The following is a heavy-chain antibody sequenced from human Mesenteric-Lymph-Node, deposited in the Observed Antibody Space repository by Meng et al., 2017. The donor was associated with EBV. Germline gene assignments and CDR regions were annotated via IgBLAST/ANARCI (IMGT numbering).Heavy chain of an antibody. J-gene: IGHJ5*02. Sequence: QGQRVQSGAEGKKAGSSVKVSCKASGGTFSRFAIHWVRLAPGQGLGWMAGIIPLFSTTNYAQNFQGRVTITADASTSTAYMEVSSLRSDNTAVFYCAISDGWDISWGQGTLVTVSS. CDR2: IIPLFSTT. CDR3: AISDGWDIS. CDR1: GGTFSRFA. V-gene: IGHV1-69*01. D-gene: IGHD5-24*01.